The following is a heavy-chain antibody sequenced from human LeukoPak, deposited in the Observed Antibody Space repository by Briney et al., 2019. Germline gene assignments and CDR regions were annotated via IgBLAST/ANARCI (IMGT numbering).Heavy chain of an antibody. V-gene: IGHV3-30*04. CDR2: ISHDGKSK. CDR1: GLTFNTYS. Sequence: GSLRLSCAASGLTFNTYSMHWVRQAPGKGLEWVATISHDGKSKNYADSVKSRFTISRDNSKNTLFLQMNSLRTADTAVYYCARPTPGTLRFTELDYWGQGTLVTVSS. CDR3: ARPTPGTLRFTELDY. D-gene: IGHD5/OR15-5a*01. J-gene: IGHJ4*02.